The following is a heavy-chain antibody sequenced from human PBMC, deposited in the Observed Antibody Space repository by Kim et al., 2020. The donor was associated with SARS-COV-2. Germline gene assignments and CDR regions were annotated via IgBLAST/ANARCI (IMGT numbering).Heavy chain of an antibody. V-gene: IGHV3-30*03. Sequence: GGSLRLSCAASGFTFSSYGMHWVRQAPGKGLEWVAVISYDGSTKYYADSVKGRFTISRDNSKNTLYLQMNSLRAEDTAVYYCASSLTGYYDYYYYGMDVWGQGTTVTVSS. CDR1: GFTFSSYG. J-gene: IGHJ6*02. CDR2: ISYDGSTK. CDR3: ASSLTGYYDYYYYGMDV. D-gene: IGHD3-9*01.